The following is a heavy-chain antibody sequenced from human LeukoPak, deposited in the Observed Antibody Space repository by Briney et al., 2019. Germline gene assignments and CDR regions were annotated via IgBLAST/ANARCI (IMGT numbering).Heavy chain of an antibody. V-gene: IGHV1-69*04. Sequence: SVKVSCKASGGTFSSYAISWVRQAPGQGLEWMGRIIPTLGIANYAQKFQGRVTITADKSTSTAYMELSSLRSEDTAVYYCARAAADIVATYDYYYYGMDVWGQGTTVTVSS. CDR1: GGTFSSYA. D-gene: IGHD5-12*01. CDR2: IIPTLGIA. J-gene: IGHJ6*02. CDR3: ARAAADIVATYDYYYYGMDV.